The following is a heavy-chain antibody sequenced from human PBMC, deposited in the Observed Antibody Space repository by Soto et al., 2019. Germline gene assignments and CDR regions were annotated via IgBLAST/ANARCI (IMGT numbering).Heavy chain of an antibody. V-gene: IGHV4-34*01. J-gene: IGHJ5*02. Sequence: PSVTLPRTCGVYGGSFRNYYWIWVHQPPEKGLEWIGEVNQSGEATYNPSLQCRITISLDTSNSQFSLKMTSVTAADTAMYFCTRGQRFPRSWCGPWRQGTQVSVAS. D-gene: IGHD6-25*01. CDR1: GGSFRNYY. CDR2: VNQSGEA. CDR3: TRGQRFPRSWCGP.